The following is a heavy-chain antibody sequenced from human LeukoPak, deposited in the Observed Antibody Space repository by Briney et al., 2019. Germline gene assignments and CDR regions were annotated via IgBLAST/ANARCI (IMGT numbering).Heavy chain of an antibody. D-gene: IGHD3-3*01. CDR1: GFTFSSYA. CDR3: ASAYASYDFWSGYENFDF. V-gene: IGHV3-23*01. J-gene: IGHJ4*02. CDR2: ISGSGGST. Sequence: GGSLRLSCAASGFTFSSYAMSWVRQAPGKGLEWVSAISGSGGSTYYADSVKGRLTISRDNSKNTLYLQMNSLRAEDTAVYYCASAYASYDFWSGYENFDFWGQGTLVTVSS.